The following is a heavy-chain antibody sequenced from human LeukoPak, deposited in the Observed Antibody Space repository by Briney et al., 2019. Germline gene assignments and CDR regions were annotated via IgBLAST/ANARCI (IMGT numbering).Heavy chain of an antibody. CDR2: INPNSGGT. J-gene: IGHJ4*02. CDR1: GYTFTGYY. CDR3: ACDDFWSGYYN. V-gene: IGHV1-2*06. D-gene: IGHD3-3*01. Sequence: ASVKVSCKASGYTFTGYYMHWVRQAPGQGLEWMGRINPNSGGTNYAQKFQGRVTMTRDTSISTAHMELSRLRSDDTAVYYCACDDFWSGYYNWGQGTLVTVSS.